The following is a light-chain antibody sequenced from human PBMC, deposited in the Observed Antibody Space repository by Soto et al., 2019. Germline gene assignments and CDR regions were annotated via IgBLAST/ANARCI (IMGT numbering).Light chain of an antibody. V-gene: IGKV1-12*01. Sequence: DIQMTQYPSSVSASVGDRVTITCRASQGISTWLAWYQRKPGKAPKLLIYATSSLQGGVPSRFSGSGSGTDFTLTISSLQPEDFAIYYCQQTNSFPFTFGPGTKVDIK. J-gene: IGKJ3*01. CDR1: QGISTW. CDR2: ATS. CDR3: QQTNSFPFT.